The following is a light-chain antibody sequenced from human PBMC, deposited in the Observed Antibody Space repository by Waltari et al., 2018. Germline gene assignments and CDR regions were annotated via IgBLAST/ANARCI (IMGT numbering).Light chain of an antibody. Sequence: DIQMTQSPSSLSASVGDRVTITCRASQSISSYLNWYLQKSGKAPKLLIYAASSLQSGVPSRFSGSGSGTDFTLTISSLQPEDFATYYCQQSYSTPWTFGQGTKVEIK. CDR3: QQSYSTPWT. J-gene: IGKJ1*01. V-gene: IGKV1-39*01. CDR1: QSISSY. CDR2: AAS.